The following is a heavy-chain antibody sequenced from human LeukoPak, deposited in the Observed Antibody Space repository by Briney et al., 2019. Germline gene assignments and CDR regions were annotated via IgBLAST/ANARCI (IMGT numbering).Heavy chain of an antibody. CDR2: INHSGSA. CDR1: GGSFSGYY. Sequence: SETLSLTCAVYGGSFSGYYWSWIRQPPGKGLEWIGEINHSGSANYNPSLKSRVTISADTSKNQFSLKFTVTAADTAMYYCARRDPDIVVEPAGKFEFRGQGVLVTVSS. V-gene: IGHV4-34*01. J-gene: IGHJ4*02. CDR3: ARRDPDIVVEPAGKFEF. D-gene: IGHD2-2*01.